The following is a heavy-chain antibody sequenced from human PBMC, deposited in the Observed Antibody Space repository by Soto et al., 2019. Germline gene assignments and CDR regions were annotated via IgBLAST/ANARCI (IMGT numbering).Heavy chain of an antibody. J-gene: IGHJ4*02. CDR3: ASMGYCSSTSCYQSDY. D-gene: IGHD2-2*01. Sequence: SETLSLTCTVSGGSISSYYWSWIRQPPGKGLEWIGYIYYSGSTNYNPSLKSRVTISVDTSKNQFSLKLSSVTAADTAVYYCASMGYCSSTSCYQSDYWGQGTLVTVSS. CDR2: IYYSGST. V-gene: IGHV4-59*08. CDR1: GGSISSYY.